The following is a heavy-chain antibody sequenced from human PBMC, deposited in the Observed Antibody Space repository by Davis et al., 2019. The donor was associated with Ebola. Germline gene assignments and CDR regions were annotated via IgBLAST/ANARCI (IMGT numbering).Heavy chain of an antibody. Sequence: MPSETLSLTCAVYGGSFSGYYWSWIRQPPGKGLEWIGEINHSGSTNYNPSLKSRVTISVDTSKNQFSLKLSSVTAADTAVYYCARGRRANYYYYGMDVWGQGTTVTVS. CDR1: GGSFSGYY. CDR2: INHSGST. D-gene: IGHD6-25*01. CDR3: ARGRRANYYYYGMDV. J-gene: IGHJ6*02. V-gene: IGHV4-34*01.